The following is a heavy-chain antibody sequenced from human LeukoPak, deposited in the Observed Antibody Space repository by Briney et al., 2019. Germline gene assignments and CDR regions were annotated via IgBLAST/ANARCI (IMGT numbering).Heavy chain of an antibody. Sequence: ASVKVSCKVSGYTLTELSMHWVGQAPGKGLEWMGGFDPEDGETIYAQKFQGRVTMTEDTSTDTAYMELSSLRSEDTAVYYCATVRFVAGSLQHWGQGTLVTVSS. J-gene: IGHJ1*01. CDR3: ATVRFVAGSLQH. V-gene: IGHV1-24*01. CDR1: GYTLTELS. CDR2: FDPEDGET. D-gene: IGHD3-10*01.